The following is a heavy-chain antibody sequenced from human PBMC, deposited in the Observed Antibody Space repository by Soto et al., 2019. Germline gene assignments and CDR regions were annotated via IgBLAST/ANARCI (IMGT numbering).Heavy chain of an antibody. Sequence: GGSLRLSCAASGFTVSSSAMIWVRQAPGKGLEWVATFSAGGSRYYADSVKGRFTISRDNAKNSLYLQMNSLRVEDTAVYYCARDTTSSGFFDYWGQGALVTVSS. CDR3: ARDTTSSGFFDY. J-gene: IGHJ4*02. D-gene: IGHD6-6*01. CDR1: GFTVSSSA. CDR2: FSAGGSR. V-gene: IGHV3-23*01.